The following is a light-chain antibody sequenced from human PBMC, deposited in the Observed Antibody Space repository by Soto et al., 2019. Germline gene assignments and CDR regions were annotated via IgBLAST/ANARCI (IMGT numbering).Light chain of an antibody. Sequence: QSVRTQPASVSGSPGQSITISCTGTSSDVGGYHYVSWYQQYPGKAPKVMIYDVSNRPSGVSNRFSGSKSGNTASLTISGLQAEDEADYYCSSYTTSSTYVFGTGTKVTVL. CDR3: SSYTTSSTYV. CDR1: SSDVGGYHY. CDR2: DVS. J-gene: IGLJ1*01. V-gene: IGLV2-14*01.